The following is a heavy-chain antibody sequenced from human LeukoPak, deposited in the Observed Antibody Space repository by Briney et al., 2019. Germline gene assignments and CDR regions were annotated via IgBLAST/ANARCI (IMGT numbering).Heavy chain of an antibody. CDR3: ARVGYNRGYTYYFDY. V-gene: IGHV1-69*13. Sequence: ASVKVSCKASGGTFSSYAISWVRQAPGQGLEWMGGIIPIFGTANYAQKFQGRVTITADESTSTAYMELSSLRSEDTALYYCARVGYNRGYTYYFDYWGQGTLVTVSS. CDR1: GGTFSSYA. CDR2: IIPIFGTA. D-gene: IGHD5-18*01. J-gene: IGHJ4*02.